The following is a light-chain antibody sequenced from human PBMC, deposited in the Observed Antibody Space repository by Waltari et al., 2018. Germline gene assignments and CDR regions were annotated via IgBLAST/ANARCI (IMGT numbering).Light chain of an antibody. CDR3: QQYYSSPLT. V-gene: IGKV4-1*01. CDR2: WAS. Sequence: DIVMTQSPDSLAVSLGERATIHCNSSHSVLSSSNNKNFLAWFQQEPGQPPKVLIFWASARESGVPDRFSGSGSGTDFTLTISSLQAEDVAVYYCQQYYSSPLTFGGGTKVEIK. J-gene: IGKJ4*01. CDR1: HSVLSSSNNKNF.